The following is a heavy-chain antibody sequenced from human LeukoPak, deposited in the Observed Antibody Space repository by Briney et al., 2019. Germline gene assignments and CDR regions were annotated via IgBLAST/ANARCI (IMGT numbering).Heavy chain of an antibody. J-gene: IGHJ3*02. V-gene: IGHV3-30*02. Sequence: GGSLRLSCAASGFAASGFTFSTFGMHWVRQAPGEGLEWVAFVRYDGTNKYYADSVKGRFTISRDDSKNTLYLQMNSLRAEDTAVYYCAKDRASGWPNAFDIWGQGTMVTVSS. CDR3: AKDRASGWPNAFDI. CDR2: VRYDGTNK. CDR1: GFTFSTFG. D-gene: IGHD6-19*01.